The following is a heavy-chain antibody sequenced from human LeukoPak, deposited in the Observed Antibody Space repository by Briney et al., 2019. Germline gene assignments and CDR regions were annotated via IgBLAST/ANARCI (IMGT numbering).Heavy chain of an antibody. CDR2: IYHTGST. J-gene: IGHJ3*01. CDR1: GDSISSAYS. CDR3: ARVVGATSHDTFDV. Sequence: SETLSPTCAVSGDSISSAYSWSWIRQPPGKGLEWIGYIYHTGSTSYNPSLKTRVTISIDRPRNHFSLKLSSVMAADTAMYYCARVVGATSHDTFDVWGQGTLVTVSS. D-gene: IGHD1-26*01. V-gene: IGHV4-30-2*01.